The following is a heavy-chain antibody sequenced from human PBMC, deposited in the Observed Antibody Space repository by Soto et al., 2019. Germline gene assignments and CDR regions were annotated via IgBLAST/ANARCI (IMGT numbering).Heavy chain of an antibody. Sequence: QVQLVESGGGLVKPGGSLRLSCAASGFTFSDYYMSWIRQAPGKGLEWVSYISSSGSTIYYGDSVKGRFTISRDNAKNSLYLEVNSLRATDTPVYYCARDIEVKPGRRWFDPWGQGTLVTVSS. CDR1: GFTFSDYY. J-gene: IGHJ5*02. V-gene: IGHV3-11*01. CDR2: ISSSGSTI. CDR3: ARDIEVKPGRRWFDP. D-gene: IGHD2-21*01.